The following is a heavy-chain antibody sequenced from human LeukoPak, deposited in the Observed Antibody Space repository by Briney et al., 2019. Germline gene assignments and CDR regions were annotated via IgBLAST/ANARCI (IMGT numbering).Heavy chain of an antibody. CDR1: GGTFSSYA. CDR2: IIPILGIA. V-gene: IGHV1-69*04. J-gene: IGHJ4*02. CDR3: ATGMYHYDSGSYYKTTFFVY. Sequence: ASVKVSCKASGGTFSSYAISWVRQAPGQGLEWMGRIIPILGIANYAQKFQGRVTITADKSTSTAYMELSSLRSEDTAVYYCATGMYHYDSGSYYKTTFFVYWGQGSLVIVSS. D-gene: IGHD3-10*01.